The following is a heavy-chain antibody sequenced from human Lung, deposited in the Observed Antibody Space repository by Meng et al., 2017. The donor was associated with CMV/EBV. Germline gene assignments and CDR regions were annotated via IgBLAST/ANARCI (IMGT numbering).Heavy chain of an antibody. CDR2: ISSDGETT. Sequence: CAASGFIFSSSAMHWVRQAPGKGLEYVSAISSDGETTYYAKSVKSRFTISRDNSKNKMYLQMGSLRVEDMAVYYCARDGWGDYTLDYWGQGTLVTVSS. J-gene: IGHJ4*02. V-gene: IGHV3-64*01. D-gene: IGHD4-17*01. CDR3: ARDGWGDYTLDY. CDR1: GFIFSSSA.